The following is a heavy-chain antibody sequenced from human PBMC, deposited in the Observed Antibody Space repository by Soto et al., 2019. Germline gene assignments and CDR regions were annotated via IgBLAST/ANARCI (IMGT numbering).Heavy chain of an antibody. J-gene: IGHJ5*02. CDR1: GGTFSSYA. CDR2: IIPIFGTA. V-gene: IGHV1-69*13. CDR3: ARDCSWELLCAPGP. Sequence: GASVKVSCKASGGTFSSYAISWVRQAPGQGLEWMGGIIPIFGTANYAQKFQGRVTITADESTSTAYMELSSLRSEDTAVYYCARDCSWELLCAPGPWGQGTMVTVYS. D-gene: IGHD1-26*01.